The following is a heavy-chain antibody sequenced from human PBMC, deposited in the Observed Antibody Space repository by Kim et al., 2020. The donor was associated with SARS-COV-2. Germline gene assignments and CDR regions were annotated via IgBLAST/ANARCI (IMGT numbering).Heavy chain of an antibody. V-gene: IGHV3-11*04. Sequence: GGSLRLSCAASGFTFSDYYMSWIRQAPGKGLEWVSYISSSGSTIYYADSVKGRFTISRDNAKNSLYLQMNSLRAEDTAVYYCASSIDGYYLLFDYWGQGTLVTVSS. J-gene: IGHJ4*02. CDR1: GFTFSDYY. CDR2: ISSSGSTI. D-gene: IGHD1-26*01. CDR3: ASSIDGYYLLFDY.